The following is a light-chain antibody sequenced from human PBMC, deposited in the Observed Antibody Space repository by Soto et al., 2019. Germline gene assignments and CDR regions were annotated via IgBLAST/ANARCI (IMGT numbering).Light chain of an antibody. Sequence: EIVLTQSPATLSLSPGARASLSCRVSQSVSSYLAWYQQKPGQAPRLLIYDASNRATGIPARFSGSGSGTDFTLTISSLEPEDFAVYYCQQRSNWPPYTFGQGTKLEIK. V-gene: IGKV3-11*01. CDR1: QSVSSY. CDR3: QQRSNWPPYT. J-gene: IGKJ2*01. CDR2: DAS.